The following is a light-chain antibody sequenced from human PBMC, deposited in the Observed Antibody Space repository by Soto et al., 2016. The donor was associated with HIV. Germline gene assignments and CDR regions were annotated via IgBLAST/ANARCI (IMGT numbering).Light chain of an antibody. CDR3: QVWHSTSDQAV. CDR1: SVGSQT. J-gene: IGLJ3*02. CDR2: DDS. Sequence: SYELTQPPSVSVAPGKTARITCGGSSVGSQTVHWYQQKPGQAPVLVAYDDSKRPSGIPERFSGSNSGNTATPTINRVEAGDEADYYCQVWHSTSDQAVFGGGTKVTVL. V-gene: IGLV3-21*03.